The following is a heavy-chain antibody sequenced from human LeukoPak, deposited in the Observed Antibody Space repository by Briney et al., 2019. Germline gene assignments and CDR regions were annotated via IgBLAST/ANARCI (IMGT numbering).Heavy chain of an antibody. D-gene: IGHD4-17*01. CDR1: GYTFTGYY. CDR3: ARHMTTANNRFDP. J-gene: IGHJ5*02. Sequence: ASVKVSCKASGYTFTGYYMHWVRQAPGQGLEWMGWINPNSGGTNYEQKFQGRVIMTRDTSISTAYMELSRLRSDDTAVYYCARHMTTANNRFDPWGQGTLVTVSS. CDR2: INPNSGGT. V-gene: IGHV1-2*02.